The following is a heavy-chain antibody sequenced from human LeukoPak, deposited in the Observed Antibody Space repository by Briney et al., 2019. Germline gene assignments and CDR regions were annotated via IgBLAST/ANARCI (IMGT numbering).Heavy chain of an antibody. CDR1: GFTFSSYA. J-gene: IGHJ4*02. V-gene: IGHV3-23*01. CDR2: ISGSGGST. Sequence: GGSLRLSCAASGFTFSSYAMTWVRQAPGKGLEWVSTISGSGGSTYYADSVKGRFTISRDNSKDTLSLQMNSLRAEDTAVYYCATRSSTGNTKFDYWGQGILVTVSS. D-gene: IGHD1-1*01. CDR3: ATRSSTGNTKFDY.